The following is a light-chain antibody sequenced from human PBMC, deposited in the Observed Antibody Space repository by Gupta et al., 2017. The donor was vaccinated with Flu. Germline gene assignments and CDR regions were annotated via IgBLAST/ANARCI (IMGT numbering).Light chain of an antibody. CDR2: DAS. CDR3: QHRKTWPLT. CDR1: QDLGTW. Sequence: EIVLTPSPATLSLSPGERATLSCRASQDLGTWLAWYQQRPGRAPRLLIYDASSRAPGIPARFSGSGSGTDFTLTISSPEPEDSAVYYCQHRKTWPLTFGGGTKVEIK. V-gene: IGKV3-11*01. J-gene: IGKJ4*01.